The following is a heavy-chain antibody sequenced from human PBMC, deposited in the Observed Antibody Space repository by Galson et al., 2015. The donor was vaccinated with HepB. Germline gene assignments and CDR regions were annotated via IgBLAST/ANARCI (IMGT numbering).Heavy chain of an antibody. CDR3: ASHIY. Sequence: SLRLSCAASGFTFSGYAMHWVRQAPGKGLEWVAVISNDGSNRYYADSVKGRFTISRNNSKNTPYMQMNSLRAEDTAVYYCASHIYWGQGTLVTVTS. CDR2: ISNDGSNR. CDR1: GFTFSGYA. J-gene: IGHJ4*02. V-gene: IGHV3-30*04.